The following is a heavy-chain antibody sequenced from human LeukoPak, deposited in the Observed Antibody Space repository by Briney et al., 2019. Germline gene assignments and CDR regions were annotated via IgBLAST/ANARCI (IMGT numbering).Heavy chain of an antibody. CDR3: ARALTYSSSWYEL. CDR2: IYHSGST. V-gene: IGHV4-38-2*02. J-gene: IGHJ5*02. CDR1: GYSISSGYY. Sequence: SETLSLTCNVSGYSISSGYYWGWIRQPPGKGLEWIGSIYHSGSTYYNPSLKSRVTISVDTSKNQFSLKLSSVTAADTAVYYCARALTYSSSWYELWGQGTLVTVSS. D-gene: IGHD6-13*01.